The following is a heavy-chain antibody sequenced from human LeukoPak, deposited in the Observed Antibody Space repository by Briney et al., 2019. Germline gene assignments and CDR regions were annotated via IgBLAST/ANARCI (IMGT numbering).Heavy chain of an antibody. CDR2: IYYSGST. CDR3: ARAKGGGSGFFDY. Sequence: KPSETLSLTCTVSGGSISSYYWSWIRQPPGKGLEWIGYIYYSGSTNYNPSLKSRVTISVDTSKNQFSLKLSSVTAADTAVYYCARAKGGGSGFFDYWGQGTLVTVSS. CDR1: GGSISSYY. V-gene: IGHV4-59*01. J-gene: IGHJ4*02. D-gene: IGHD3-22*01.